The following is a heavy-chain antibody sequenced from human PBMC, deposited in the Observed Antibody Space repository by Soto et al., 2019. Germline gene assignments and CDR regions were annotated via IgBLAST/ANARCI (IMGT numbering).Heavy chain of an antibody. CDR2: ISSSSSYI. CDR1: GFTFSSYS. D-gene: IGHD2-15*01. J-gene: IGHJ4*02. CDR3: ARSGYRITNDN. V-gene: IGHV3-21*01. Sequence: EGQLVESGGGLVKPGGSLRLSCEVSGFTFSSYSMNWVRQAPGKGLEWVSSISSSSSYIYYADSVKGRFTISRDNAQNSLYLQMNSLTAEDTAVYYCARSGYRITNDNWCQGTLVTVSS.